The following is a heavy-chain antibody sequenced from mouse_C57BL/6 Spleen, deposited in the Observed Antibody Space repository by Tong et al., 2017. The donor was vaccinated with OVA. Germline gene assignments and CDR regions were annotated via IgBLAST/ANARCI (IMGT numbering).Heavy chain of an antibody. Sequence: VQLQQSGAELARPGASVKLSCKASGYTFTSYWMQWVKQRPGQGLEWIGAIYPGDGDTRYTQKFKGKATLTADKSSSTAYMQLSSLTSEDSAVYYCARGLSSYWGQGTTLTVSS. CDR3: ARGLSSY. J-gene: IGHJ2*01. CDR2: IYPGDGDT. CDR1: GYTFTSYW. V-gene: IGHV1-87*01.